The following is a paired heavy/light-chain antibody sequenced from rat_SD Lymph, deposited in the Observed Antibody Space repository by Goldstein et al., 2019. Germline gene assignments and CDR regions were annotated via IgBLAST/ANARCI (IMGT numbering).Light chain of an antibody. CDR2: YAS. V-gene: IGKV12S38*01. CDR1: EDIYSN. Sequence: DIQMTQSPPSLSASLGETVSIECRASEDIYSNLAWYQQKSGKSPQLLIYYASSLQDGVPSRFSGSGSGTQYSLKISGMQPEDEGVYYCLQGSKYRTFGGGTKLELK. CDR3: LQGSKYRT. J-gene: IGKJ1*01.
Heavy chain of an antibody. V-gene: IGHV2-43*01. CDR2: IWTGGST. CDR1: GFSLTSYH. J-gene: IGHJ2*01. Sequence: QVQLKESGPGLVQPSQTLSLTCTVSGFSLTSYHVSWVRQPPGKGLEWMGVIWTGGSTAYNSLLKSRLSISRDTSKSQVFLKMNSLQTEDTATYYCARDYYSSYTPFDYWGQGVMVTVSS. D-gene: IGHD1-2*01. CDR3: ARDYYSSYTPFDY.